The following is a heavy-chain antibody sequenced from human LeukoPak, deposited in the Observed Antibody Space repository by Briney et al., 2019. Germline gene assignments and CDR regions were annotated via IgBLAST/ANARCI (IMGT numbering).Heavy chain of an antibody. Sequence: ASVKVSCKASGYTFTGYYMHWVRQAPGQGLEWMGWISPDSGDTNYAQKFQGRVTMTRDTSISAAYMELSRLTSDDTAAFYCARAESSCSGGSCYIDYWGQGTLVTVSS. D-gene: IGHD2-15*01. CDR3: ARAESSCSGGSCYIDY. CDR1: GYTFTGYY. V-gene: IGHV1-2*02. CDR2: ISPDSGDT. J-gene: IGHJ4*02.